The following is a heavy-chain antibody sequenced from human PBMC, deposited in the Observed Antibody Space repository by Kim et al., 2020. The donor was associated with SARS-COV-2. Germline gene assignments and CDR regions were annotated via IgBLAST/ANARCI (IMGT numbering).Heavy chain of an antibody. D-gene: IGHD1-1*01. J-gene: IGHJ4*02. V-gene: IGHV3-30-3*01. CDR1: GFNFRSYA. CDR3: TLEGPYELAPSH. CDR2: TSYDGSNK. Sequence: GGSLRLSCAASGFNFRSYAMHWVRQTPGKGLQWVALTSYDGSNKYYADSVEGRFTISRDNSKNTLYLQMNSLRIDDTAMYYCTLEGPYELAPSHWGRGTLVTVSS.